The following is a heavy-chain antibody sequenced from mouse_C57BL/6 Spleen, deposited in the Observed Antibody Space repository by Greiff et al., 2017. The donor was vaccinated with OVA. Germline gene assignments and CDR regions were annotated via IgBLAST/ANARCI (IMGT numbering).Heavy chain of an antibody. V-gene: IGHV6-3*01. CDR2: IRLKSDNYAT. CDR3: TGYYEKTWFAY. CDR1: GFTFSNYW. J-gene: IGHJ3*01. Sequence: EVKLMESGGGLVQPGGSMKLSCVASGFTFSNYWMNWVRQSPEKGLEWVAQIRLKSDNYATHYAESVKGRFTISRDDSKSSVYLQMNNLRAEDTGIYYCTGYYEKTWFAYWGQGTLVTVSA. D-gene: IGHD2-4*01.